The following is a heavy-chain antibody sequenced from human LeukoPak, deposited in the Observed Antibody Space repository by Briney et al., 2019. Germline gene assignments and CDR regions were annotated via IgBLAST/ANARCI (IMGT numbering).Heavy chain of an antibody. D-gene: IGHD5-18*01. Sequence: SETLSLTCTVSGGSISSYYWSWIRQPAGEGLEWIGRIYTSGSTNYNPSLKSRVTMSVDTSKNQFSLKLSSVTAADTAVYYCSTVSTGYSYGPSSLDWFDPWGQGTLVTVSS. CDR1: GGSISSYY. J-gene: IGHJ5*02. CDR2: IYTSGST. V-gene: IGHV4-4*07. CDR3: STVSTGYSYGPSSLDWFDP.